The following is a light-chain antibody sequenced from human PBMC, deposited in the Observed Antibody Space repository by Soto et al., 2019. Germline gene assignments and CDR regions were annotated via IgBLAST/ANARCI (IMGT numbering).Light chain of an antibody. CDR2: GAS. J-gene: IGKJ1*01. CDR1: QTVKSN. CDR3: YQYNNWPT. Sequence: IVMTQSPDTLSVSPGERATLSCRTSQTVKSNLAWYQQKPGQPPRLLIYGASTRATTTPGRFSGSGCGTEFTLTISSLQSEDFAVYFCYQYNNWPTFGQGTKVEIK. V-gene: IGKV3D-15*01.